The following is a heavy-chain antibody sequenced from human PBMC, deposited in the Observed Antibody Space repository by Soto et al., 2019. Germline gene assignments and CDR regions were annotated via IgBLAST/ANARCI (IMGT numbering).Heavy chain of an antibody. Sequence: EVQLLESGGGLIQPGGSLRLSCAASGFTFSNFVMSWVRQAPGKGLEWVSSLSGSDTTTYYADSVKGRFTISRDNSKNTLYMEMDSLLVGDTAIYYCAKAVPLVLDAFDIWGQGTMVTVSS. V-gene: IGHV3-23*01. D-gene: IGHD3-10*02. J-gene: IGHJ3*02. CDR3: AKAVPLVLDAFDI. CDR2: LSGSDTTT. CDR1: GFTFSNFV.